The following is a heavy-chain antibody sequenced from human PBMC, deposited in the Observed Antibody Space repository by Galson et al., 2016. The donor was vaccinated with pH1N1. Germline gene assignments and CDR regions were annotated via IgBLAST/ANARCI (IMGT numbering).Heavy chain of an antibody. CDR2: ISSTGRNI. CDR1: GITFSGDA. Sequence: SLRLSCAASGITFSGDAMHWVRQAPGKGPEWVSSISSTGRNIYSADSLKGRFTISRDNAKNSLYLQISNLRVEDTAVYYCAREPYFPPYFDNWGQGTLVTVSA. D-gene: IGHD2-21*01. V-gene: IGHV3-21*01. J-gene: IGHJ4*02. CDR3: AREPYFPPYFDN.